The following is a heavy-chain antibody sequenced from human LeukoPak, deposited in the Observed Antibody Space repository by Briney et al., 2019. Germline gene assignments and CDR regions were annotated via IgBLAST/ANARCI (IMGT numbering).Heavy chain of an antibody. CDR1: GGTFSSYA. Sequence: SVKVSCKASGGTFSSYAISWVRQAPGQGLEWMGRIIPILGIANYAQKFQGRVTITADKSTSTAYMELSSLRSEDTAVYYCARDPKRGNYYDSSGYSFFDYWGQGTLVTVSS. V-gene: IGHV1-69*04. D-gene: IGHD3-22*01. CDR2: IIPILGIA. J-gene: IGHJ4*02. CDR3: ARDPKRGNYYDSSGYSFFDY.